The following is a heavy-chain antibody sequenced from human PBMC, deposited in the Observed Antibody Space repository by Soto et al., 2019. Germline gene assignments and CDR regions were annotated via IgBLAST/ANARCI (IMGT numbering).Heavy chain of an antibody. V-gene: IGHV6-1*01. CDR1: GDSVSSNSAA. Sequence: SQTLSLTCAISGDSVSSNSAAWNWIRQSPSRGLEWLGRTYYRSKWYNDYAVSVKSRITINPDTSKNQFSLQLNSVTPEDTAVYYCVRDGSGSYWPYYYGMDVWGQGTTVTVSS. CDR2: TYYRSKWYN. D-gene: IGHD1-26*01. CDR3: VRDGSGSYWPYYYGMDV. J-gene: IGHJ6*02.